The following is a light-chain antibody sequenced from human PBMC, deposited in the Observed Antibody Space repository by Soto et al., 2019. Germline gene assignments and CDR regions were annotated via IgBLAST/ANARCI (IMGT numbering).Light chain of an antibody. V-gene: IGLV1-40*01. J-gene: IGLJ3*02. CDR1: SSNIGAGYD. Sequence: QSVLTQPPSVSGAPGQRGTISCTGSSSNIGAGYDVHWYQHLPGTAPKLLIYGNSNRPSGVPHRFSGSKSGTSASLAITGLQAEDEADYYCQSYDSRLSGWVFGGGTKLTVL. CDR3: QSYDSRLSGWV. CDR2: GNS.